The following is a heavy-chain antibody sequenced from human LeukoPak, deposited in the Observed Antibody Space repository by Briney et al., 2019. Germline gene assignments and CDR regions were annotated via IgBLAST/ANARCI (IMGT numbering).Heavy chain of an antibody. D-gene: IGHD3-10*01. V-gene: IGHV3-30*04. J-gene: IGHJ4*02. CDR3: ARGGSGSYRNFDY. CDR1: GFTFSSYA. Sequence: PGGSLRLSCAASGFTFSSYAMHWVRQAPGKGLGWVAVISYDGSNKYYADSVKGRFTISRDNSKNTLYLQMNSLRAEDTAVYYCARGGSGSYRNFDYWGQGTLVTVSS. CDR2: ISYDGSNK.